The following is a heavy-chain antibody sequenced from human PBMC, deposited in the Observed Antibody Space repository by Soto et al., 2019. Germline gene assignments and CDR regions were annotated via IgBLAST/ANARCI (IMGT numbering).Heavy chain of an antibody. V-gene: IGHV3-33*01. CDR1: GFTLSSYG. Sequence: QVQLVESGGGVVQTGRSLRLSCAASGFTLSSYGMHWVRQAPGKGLEWVAVIWYDGSNKYYADSVKGRFTISRDNSKNTLYLQMNSLRAEDTAVYYCARGGTAVMYYYYGLDVWGQGTTVTVSS. CDR2: IWYDGSNK. CDR3: ARGGTAVMYYYYGLDV. J-gene: IGHJ6*02. D-gene: IGHD2-2*01.